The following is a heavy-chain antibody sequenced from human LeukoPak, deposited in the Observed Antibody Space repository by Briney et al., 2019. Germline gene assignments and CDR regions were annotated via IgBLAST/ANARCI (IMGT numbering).Heavy chain of an antibody. Sequence: SETLSLTCTVSRGSISSYYWSWIRQPPGKGLEWIGYIYYSGSTNYNPSLKSRVTISVHTSKNQFSLKLSAVTAADTAVYYCARVHSSYDFYYYMDVWGKGTTVTVSS. V-gene: IGHV4-59*01. CDR2: IYYSGST. J-gene: IGHJ6*03. D-gene: IGHD4-11*01. CDR3: ARVHSSYDFYYYMDV. CDR1: RGSISSYY.